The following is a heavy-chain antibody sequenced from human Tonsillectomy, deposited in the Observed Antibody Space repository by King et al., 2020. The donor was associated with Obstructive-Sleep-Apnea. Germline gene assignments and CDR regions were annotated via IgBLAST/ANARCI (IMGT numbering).Heavy chain of an antibody. CDR3: ARELRIAAVTSEAFDI. J-gene: IGHJ3*02. D-gene: IGHD6-13*01. CDR1: GYTFTGYY. V-gene: IGHV1-2*02. CDR2: INPGSGGT. Sequence: VQLVESGAEVKKPGASLKVSCKASGYTFTGYYMHWVRQAPGQGLEWMGWINPGSGGTNCAQKFQGRVTMTRDTSISTAYMDLSSLRSDDTAGYYCARELRIAAVTSEAFDIWGQGTMVTVSS.